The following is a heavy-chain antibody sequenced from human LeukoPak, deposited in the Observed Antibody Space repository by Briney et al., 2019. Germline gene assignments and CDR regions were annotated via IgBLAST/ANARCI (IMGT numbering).Heavy chain of an antibody. D-gene: IGHD2-2*01. V-gene: IGHV1-8*01. J-gene: IGHJ6*03. CDR3: ARGGVVPAAAYYYYYYMDV. CDR2: MNPNSGNT. Sequence: ASVKVSCKASGYTFTSYDINWVRQATGQGLEWMGWMNPNSGNTGYAQKFQGRVTMTRNTFISTAYMELSSLRSEDTAVYYCARGGVVPAAAYYYYYYMDVWGKGTTVTVSS. CDR1: GYTFTSYD.